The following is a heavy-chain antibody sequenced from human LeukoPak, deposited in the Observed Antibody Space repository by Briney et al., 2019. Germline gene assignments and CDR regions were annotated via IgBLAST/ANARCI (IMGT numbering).Heavy chain of an antibody. CDR1: GFTFSSYE. V-gene: IGHV3-48*03. Sequence: GGSLRLSCAASGFTFSSYEMNWVRQAPGKGLDWVSYISGSGNTIYFVDSVKGRFTISRDNAKNSLYLQMNSLRAEDTAVYYCARAAYHYDSSGFDYWGQGTLVTVSS. D-gene: IGHD3-22*01. CDR2: ISGSGNTI. J-gene: IGHJ4*02. CDR3: ARAAYHYDSSGFDY.